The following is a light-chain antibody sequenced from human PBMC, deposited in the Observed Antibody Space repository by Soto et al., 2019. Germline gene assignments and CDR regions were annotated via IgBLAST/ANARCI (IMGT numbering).Light chain of an antibody. Sequence: DIVMTQSPDSLAVSLGERATMSSQSSQNILYNSNNKSYLAWYQQKPGQPPKLLLYWASTRESGVPDRFSGSGSGTDFTLTITSLRAVDVAVYYCQQYYISPLTFGGGTKVEIK. CDR2: WAS. V-gene: IGKV4-1*01. J-gene: IGKJ4*01. CDR1: QNILYNSNNKSY. CDR3: QQYYISPLT.